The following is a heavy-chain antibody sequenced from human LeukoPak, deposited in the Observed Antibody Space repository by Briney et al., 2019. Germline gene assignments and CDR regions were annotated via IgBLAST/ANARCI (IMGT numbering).Heavy chain of an antibody. CDR3: AKAMYYYDSSGFNFPGD. Sequence: PGRSLRLSCAASGFTFSSYGMHWVRQAPGKGLEWVAVISYDGSNKYYADPVKGRFTISRDNSKNTLFLQMNSLRAEDTAVYYCAKAMYYYDSSGFNFPGDWGQGTLVTVSS. J-gene: IGHJ4*02. D-gene: IGHD3-22*01. CDR1: GFTFSSYG. CDR2: ISYDGSNK. V-gene: IGHV3-30*18.